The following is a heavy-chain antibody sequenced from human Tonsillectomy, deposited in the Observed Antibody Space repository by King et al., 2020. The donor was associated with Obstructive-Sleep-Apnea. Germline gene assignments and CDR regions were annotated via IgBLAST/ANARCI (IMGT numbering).Heavy chain of an antibody. D-gene: IGHD3-22*01. CDR2: ISAYNGNT. CDR1: GYTFTSYG. Sequence: QLVQSGAEVKKPGASVKVSCKASGYTFTSYGISWVRQAPGQGLEWMGWISAYNGNTNYAQKLQGRVTMTTDTSTSTAYMELRSLRSDDTAVYYCARDRPISYYYDSSGYYDYWGQGTLVTVSS. CDR3: ARDRPISYYYDSSGYYDY. J-gene: IGHJ4*02. V-gene: IGHV1-18*04.